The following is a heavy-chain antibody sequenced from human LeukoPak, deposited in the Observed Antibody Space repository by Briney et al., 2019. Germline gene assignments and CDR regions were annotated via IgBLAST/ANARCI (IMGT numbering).Heavy chain of an antibody. D-gene: IGHD3-10*01. Sequence: GGSLRLSCAASGFTFNNYWMTWFRQAPGKGLEWVANIKQDGTEIFYVDSVRGRFIISRDNAENSLYLQMSSLRVEDTAVYYCARTPDGADYWGQGTLVTVSS. CDR1: GFTFNNYW. V-gene: IGHV3-7*01. CDR3: ARTPDGADY. CDR2: IKQDGTEI. J-gene: IGHJ4*02.